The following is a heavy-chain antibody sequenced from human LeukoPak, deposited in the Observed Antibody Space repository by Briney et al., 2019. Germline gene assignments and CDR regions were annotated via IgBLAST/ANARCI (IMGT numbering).Heavy chain of an antibody. V-gene: IGHV3-30*03. D-gene: IGHD3-10*01. CDR2: ISYDGSNK. Sequence: GGSLRLSCAASGFTFSNAWMSWVRQAPGKGLEWVAVISYDGSNKYYADSVKGRFTISRDNSKNTLYLQMNSLRAEDTAVYYCARDLTIWFGELLHWGQGTLVTVSS. CDR1: GFTFSNAW. CDR3: ARDLTIWFGELLH. J-gene: IGHJ4*02.